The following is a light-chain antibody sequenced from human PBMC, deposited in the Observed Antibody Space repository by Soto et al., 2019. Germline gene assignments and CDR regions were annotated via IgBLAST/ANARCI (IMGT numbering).Light chain of an antibody. CDR3: QKYNSAPLT. J-gene: IGKJ4*01. CDR1: QGIAPY. CDR2: ATS. Sequence: DVHMTQSPSSLSAFVGDRVTITCRANQGIAPYLAWFQQKPGKVPKLLIYATSTLQSGVPSRFSGSGSGTDFTLTISSLQPEDVGTYYCQKYNSAPLTFGVGTKVEIK. V-gene: IGKV1-27*01.